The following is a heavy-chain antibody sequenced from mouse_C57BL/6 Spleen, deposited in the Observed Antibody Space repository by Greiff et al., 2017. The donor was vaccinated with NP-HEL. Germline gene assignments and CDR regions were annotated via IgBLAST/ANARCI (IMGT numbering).Heavy chain of an antibody. CDR3: ERGTGGKGYAMEY. V-gene: IGHV1-49*01. Sequence: LQQSGAELVRPGSSVKLSCKDSYFAFMASAMHWVKQRPGHGLEWIGSFTMYSDATEYSENFKGKATLTANTSSSTAYMELRSLTYEDSAVYYSERGTGGKGYAMEYWGQGTSVTDSS. CDR2: FTMYSDAT. J-gene: IGHJ4*01. D-gene: IGHD1-1*02. CDR1: YFAFMASA.